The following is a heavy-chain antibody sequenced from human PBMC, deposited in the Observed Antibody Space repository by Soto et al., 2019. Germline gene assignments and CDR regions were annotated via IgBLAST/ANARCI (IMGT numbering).Heavy chain of an antibody. CDR2: ISGSGGST. CDR3: AKVPPIRFLEWLLEPIQDYYGMDV. D-gene: IGHD3-3*01. V-gene: IGHV3-23*01. CDR1: GFTFSSYA. Sequence: GGSLRLSCAASGFTFSSYAMSWVRQAPGKGLEWVSAISGSGGSTYYADSVKGRFTISRDNSKNTLYLQMNSLRAEDTAVYYCAKVPPIRFLEWLLEPIQDYYGMDVWGQGTTVTVSS. J-gene: IGHJ6*02.